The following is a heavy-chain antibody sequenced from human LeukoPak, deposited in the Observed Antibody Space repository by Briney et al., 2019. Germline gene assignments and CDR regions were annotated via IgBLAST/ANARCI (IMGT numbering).Heavy chain of an antibody. CDR2: IYYSGST. CDR3: ASQYCSSTSCYAWFDY. D-gene: IGHD2-2*01. J-gene: IGHJ4*02. CDR1: GGSISSYY. V-gene: IGHV4-59*08. Sequence: SETLSLTCTVSGGSISSYYWSWIRQPPGKGLEWIGYIYYSGSTNYNPSLESRVTISVDTSKNQFSLKLSSVTAADTAVYYCASQYCSSTSCYAWFDYWGQGTLVAVSS.